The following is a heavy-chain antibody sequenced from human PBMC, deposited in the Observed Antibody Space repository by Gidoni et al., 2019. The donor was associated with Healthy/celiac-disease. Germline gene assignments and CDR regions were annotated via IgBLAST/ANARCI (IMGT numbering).Heavy chain of an antibody. D-gene: IGHD3-22*01. J-gene: IGHJ3*02. Sequence: EVQLVESGGGLVQPGGSLRLSCAASGFTFSSYSMNWVRQAPGKGLEWVSYISSSSSTIYYADSVKGRFTISRDNAKNSLYLQMNSLRAEDTAVYYCARTLRQSSSGYPDAFDIWGQGTMVTVSS. CDR3: ARTLRQSSSGYPDAFDI. V-gene: IGHV3-48*01. CDR1: GFTFSSYS. CDR2: ISSSSSTI.